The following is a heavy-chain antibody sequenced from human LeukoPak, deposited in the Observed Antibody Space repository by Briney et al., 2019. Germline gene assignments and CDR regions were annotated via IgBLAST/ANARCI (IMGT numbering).Heavy chain of an antibody. Sequence: GGSLRLSCAASGFTFSSYAMSWVRQAPGKGLEWVSAISGSGGSTYYADSVKGRFTISRDNSKNTLYLQMNSLRAEDTAVYYCAKGLRYYGYVWGSYRDYFDYWGQGTLVTVSS. V-gene: IGHV3-23*01. J-gene: IGHJ4*02. CDR2: ISGSGGST. D-gene: IGHD3-16*02. CDR1: GFTFSSYA. CDR3: AKGLRYYGYVWGSYRDYFDY.